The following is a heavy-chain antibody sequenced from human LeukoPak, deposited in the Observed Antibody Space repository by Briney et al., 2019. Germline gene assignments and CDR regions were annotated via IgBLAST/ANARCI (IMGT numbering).Heavy chain of an antibody. CDR1: GFTFSSYS. J-gene: IGHJ4*02. Sequence: PGGSLRLSCAASGFTFSSYSMNWVRQAPGKGLEWVSAISGSGGNTYYTDSVKGRFTISRDNSKNTLYLQMNNLRAEDTALYHCAKGGHFDFWGQGALVTVSS. V-gene: IGHV3-23*01. D-gene: IGHD6-25*01. CDR2: ISGSGGNT. CDR3: AKGGHFDF.